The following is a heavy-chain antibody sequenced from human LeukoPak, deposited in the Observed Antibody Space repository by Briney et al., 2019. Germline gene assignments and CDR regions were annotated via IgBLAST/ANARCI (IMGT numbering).Heavy chain of an antibody. D-gene: IGHD3-3*01. J-gene: IGHJ4*02. CDR3: ARDFGIFGVVN. CDR1: GLTFSTYS. V-gene: IGHV3-48*01. CDR2: ISSDSGTI. Sequence: GGSLRLSCGASGLTFSTYSMNWVRQAPGKGLEWVSYISSDSGTIYYADSVKGRFTISRDNAKNSLYLQMNSLRAEDTAVYYCARDFGIFGVVNWGQGTLVTVSS.